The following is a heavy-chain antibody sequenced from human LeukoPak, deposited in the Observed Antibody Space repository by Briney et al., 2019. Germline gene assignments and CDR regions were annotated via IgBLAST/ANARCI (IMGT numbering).Heavy chain of an antibody. Sequence: KTSETLSLTCTVSGGSVRSDSYYWSWIRQPPGKGLEWIGYVYYSGSTSYNPSLKSRVTISVDTSKNQFSLKLRSVTAADTAVYYCVREAATDYYDSSGYYRQTEVFDAWGQGTMVTVSS. CDR3: VREAATDYYDSSGYYRQTEVFDA. V-gene: IGHV4-61*01. CDR2: VYYSGST. CDR1: GGSVRSDSYY. D-gene: IGHD3-22*01. J-gene: IGHJ3*01.